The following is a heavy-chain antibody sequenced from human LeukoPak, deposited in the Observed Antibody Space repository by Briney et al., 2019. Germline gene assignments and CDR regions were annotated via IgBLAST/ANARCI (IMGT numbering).Heavy chain of an antibody. CDR3: ARSPLYSSSWSPSDY. D-gene: IGHD6-13*01. V-gene: IGHV1-3*01. Sequence: GASVKVSCKASGYTFTSYAMHWVRQAPGQRLEWMGWINAGNGNTKYSQKFQGRVTITRDTSASTAYMELSSLRSEDTAVYYCARSPLYSSSWSPSDYWGQGTLVTVSS. J-gene: IGHJ4*02. CDR1: GYTFTSYA. CDR2: INAGNGNT.